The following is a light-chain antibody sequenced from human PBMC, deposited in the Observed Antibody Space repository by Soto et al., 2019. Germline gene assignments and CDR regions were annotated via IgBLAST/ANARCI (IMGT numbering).Light chain of an antibody. CDR3: HQRSSWPIT. V-gene: IGKV3-11*01. CDR2: DAS. J-gene: IGKJ5*01. CDR1: QSVSSY. Sequence: EIVLTQSPATLSLSPGERATLSCMASQSVSSYLAWYQQKPGQAPRLLIYDASNRATGIPARFSGSGSGTDFTLTISSLEPEDFAVYYCHQRSSWPITFGQGTRLEIK.